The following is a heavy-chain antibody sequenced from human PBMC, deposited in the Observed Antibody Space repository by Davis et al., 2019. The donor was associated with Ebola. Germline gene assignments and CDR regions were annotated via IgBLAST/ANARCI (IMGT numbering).Heavy chain of an antibody. V-gene: IGHV4-59*11. J-gene: IGHJ4*02. CDR2: IYDSGRT. CDR3: VRFGRGAY. CDR1: GVSISTHY. D-gene: IGHD3-16*01. Sequence: PSETLSLTCTVSGVSISTHYWSWIRQPPGKGLEWVGIIYDSGRTNYNPSLKSRVTISADTSKNQFSLNLRSVTAADTAVYYCVRFGRGAYWGQGTLVTVSS.